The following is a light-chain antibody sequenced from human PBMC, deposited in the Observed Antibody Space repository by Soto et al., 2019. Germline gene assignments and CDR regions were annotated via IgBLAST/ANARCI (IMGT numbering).Light chain of an antibody. J-gene: IGKJ5*01. CDR1: QSVSSY. Sequence: EIVLTQSPAPLSLSPGERSTLPCRASQSVSSYLAWYQQKPGQAPSLLIYDASNSATGIPARFSGSGSGTDFTLAISSLEPEDFAVSEGQQRSNWRITFGQGTRLESK. V-gene: IGKV3-11*01. CDR3: QQRSNWRIT. CDR2: DAS.